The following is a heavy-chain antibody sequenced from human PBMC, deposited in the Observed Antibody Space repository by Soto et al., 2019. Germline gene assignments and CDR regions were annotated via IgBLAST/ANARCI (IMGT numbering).Heavy chain of an antibody. CDR2: INHSGST. V-gene: IGHV4-34*01. J-gene: IGHJ5*02. CDR1: GGSFSGYY. Sequence: SETLSLTCAVYGGSFSGYYWSWIRQPPGKGLEWIGEINHSGSTNYNPSLKSRVTISVDTSKNQFSLKLSSVTAADTAVYYCARGLELGYCSGGSCYSDWLDPWSQGTLVTVSS. CDR3: ARGLELGYCSGGSCYSDWLDP. D-gene: IGHD2-15*01.